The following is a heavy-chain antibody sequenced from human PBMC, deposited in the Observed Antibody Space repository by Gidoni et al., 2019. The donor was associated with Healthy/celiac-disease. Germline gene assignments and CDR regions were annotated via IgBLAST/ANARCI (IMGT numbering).Heavy chain of an antibody. V-gene: IGHV3-53*01. CDR2: IYSGGST. Sequence: EVHLVDSGGCLIQPCGSLSLSCAASGFTVSSNYMSWVRQSPGKGLEWFSVIYSGGSTYYADSVKGRFTIYRDNSKNTLYIQMNSLRAEDTAVYYCARGENDFFDYWGQGTLVTVSS. J-gene: IGHJ4*02. CDR3: ARGENDFFDY. CDR1: GFTVSSNY.